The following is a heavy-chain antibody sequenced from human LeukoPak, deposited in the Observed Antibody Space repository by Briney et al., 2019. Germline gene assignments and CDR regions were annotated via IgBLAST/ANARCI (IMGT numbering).Heavy chain of an antibody. CDR2: INPDSGGT. V-gene: IGHV1-2*02. CDR3: ARTFYYGSGRARYMDV. Sequence: GASVKVSCKASGYTFTGYYIHWVRQAPGQGLEWMGWINPDSGGTDYAQKFQGRVTMTRDTSISTAYMELSRLRSDDTAMYYCARTFYYGSGRARYMDVWGKGTTVTVSS. CDR1: GYTFTGYY. D-gene: IGHD3-10*01. J-gene: IGHJ6*03.